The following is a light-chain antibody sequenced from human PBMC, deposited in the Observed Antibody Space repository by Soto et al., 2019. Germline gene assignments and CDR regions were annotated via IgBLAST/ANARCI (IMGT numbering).Light chain of an antibody. J-gene: IGLJ1*01. V-gene: IGLV2-14*01. CDR3: SSYTTSSTLHV. Sequence: QSALSQPASVSGSPGQSITISCTGTSSDVGGYNYVSWYQQHPGKAPKLVIYEVSSRPSDVSNRFSGSKSGNMASLTISGLQPEDEADYYCSSYTTSSTLHVFGTGTKLTVL. CDR2: EVS. CDR1: SSDVGGYNY.